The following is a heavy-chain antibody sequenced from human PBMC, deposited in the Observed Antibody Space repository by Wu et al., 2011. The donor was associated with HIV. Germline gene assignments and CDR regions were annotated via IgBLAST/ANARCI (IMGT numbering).Heavy chain of an antibody. J-gene: IGHJ5*02. Sequence: EVQLLQSGAEVKRPGATVKISCKVSGYTFTDYYIHWVQQAPGKGLEWMGLVDPGDGETKYAEKFQGRVTIIADTSTDTAYMELSSLRSEDTAVYYCAREGRYCSSSTCYAGWFDPWGQGTLVTVSS. CDR3: AREGRYCSSSTCYAGWFDP. V-gene: IGHV1-69-2*01. CDR1: GYTFTDYY. CDR2: VDPGDGET. D-gene: IGHD2-2*01.